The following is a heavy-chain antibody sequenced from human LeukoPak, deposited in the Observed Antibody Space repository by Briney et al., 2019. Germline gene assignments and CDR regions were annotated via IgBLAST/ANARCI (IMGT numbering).Heavy chain of an antibody. CDR3: ARDWRGAYGVDV. D-gene: IGHD3-3*01. CDR2: IHYSGTT. V-gene: IGHV4-59*01. J-gene: IGHJ6*02. CDR1: GGSISSYY. Sequence: SETLSLTCTVSGGSISSYYWSWIRQPPGKGLEWMGYIHYSGTTNYTPSLKSRVTISVDTSKNQFFLKLSSVTTADTAVYYCARDWRGAYGVDVWGQGTTVTVSS.